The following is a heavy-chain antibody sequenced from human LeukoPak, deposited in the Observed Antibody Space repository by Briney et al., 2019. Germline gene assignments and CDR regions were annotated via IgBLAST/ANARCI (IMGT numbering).Heavy chain of an antibody. CDR3: ARGYRYCSGGSCLDY. Sequence: PGGSLRLSCAASGFTFSSYWMHWVRQAPGKGLVWVSRINSDGSSTSYADSVKGRFTISRDNAKNTLYLQMNSLRAEDTAVYYCARGYRYCSGGSCLDYWGQGTLVTVSS. D-gene: IGHD2-15*01. J-gene: IGHJ4*02. CDR1: GFTFSSYW. V-gene: IGHV3-74*01. CDR2: INSDGSST.